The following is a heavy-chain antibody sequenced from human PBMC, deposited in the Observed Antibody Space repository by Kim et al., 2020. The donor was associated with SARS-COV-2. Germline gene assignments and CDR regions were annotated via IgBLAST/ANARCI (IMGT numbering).Heavy chain of an antibody. CDR3: TRVNPIAGGWYDAFDI. D-gene: IGHD6-19*01. Sequence: GGSLRLSCEASGFTFSGSTMHWVRQASGKGLEWVGRIRSKPNNYATAYAASVKGRFTISRDDSKNTAYLQMSSLKTEDTAVYYCTRVNPIAGGWYDAFDIWGQGTMVTVSS. J-gene: IGHJ3*02. CDR2: IRSKPNNYAT. CDR1: GFTFSGST. V-gene: IGHV3-73*01.